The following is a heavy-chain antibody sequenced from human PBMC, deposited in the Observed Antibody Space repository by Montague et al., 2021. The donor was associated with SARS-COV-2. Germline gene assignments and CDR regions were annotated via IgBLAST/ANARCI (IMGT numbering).Heavy chain of an antibody. D-gene: IGHD6-13*01. J-gene: IGHJ6*02. CDR1: GGSISSSSYY. V-gene: IGHV4-39*07. Sequence: SETLSLTCTVSGGSISSSSYYWGWIRQPPGKGLEWIGSIYYSGSTYYNPSLKSRVTISVATSKNQFSLKLSSVTAADTAVYYCARVGRQQLVRLSGMDVWGQGTPVTVSS. CDR3: ARVGRQQLVRLSGMDV. CDR2: IYYSGST.